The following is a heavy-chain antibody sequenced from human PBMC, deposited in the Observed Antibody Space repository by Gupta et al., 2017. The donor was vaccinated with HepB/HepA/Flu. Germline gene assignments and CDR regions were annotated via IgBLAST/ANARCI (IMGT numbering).Heavy chain of an antibody. J-gene: IGHJ6*02. Sequence: EVQLVESGGGLVQPGGSLSLSCAASGFTFSSYWMSWVRQAPGKGLEWVANRKQDGSEKYYVDSVKGRVTISRDKAKNSLYRQMNSLRAEETAVYYCARVVDTAMEDYYYYGMDVGCQGTTVTVSS. CDR1: GFTFSSYW. CDR2: RKQDGSEK. CDR3: ARVVDTAMEDYYYYGMDV. D-gene: IGHD5-18*01. V-gene: IGHV3-7*01.